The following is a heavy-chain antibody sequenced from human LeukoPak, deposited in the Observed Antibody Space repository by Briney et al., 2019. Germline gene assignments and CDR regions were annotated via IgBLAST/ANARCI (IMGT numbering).Heavy chain of an antibody. CDR2: IIPIFGTA. J-gene: IGHJ4*02. CDR3: ARLGRDILTGYSLFDY. CDR1: GGTFSSYA. Sequence: SVKVSCKASGGTFSSYAISWVRQAPGQGLEWMGGIIPIFGTANYAQKFQGRVTITADESTSTAYMELSSLRSEDTAVYYCARLGRDILTGYSLFDYWGQGTLVTVSS. D-gene: IGHD3-9*01. V-gene: IGHV1-69*13.